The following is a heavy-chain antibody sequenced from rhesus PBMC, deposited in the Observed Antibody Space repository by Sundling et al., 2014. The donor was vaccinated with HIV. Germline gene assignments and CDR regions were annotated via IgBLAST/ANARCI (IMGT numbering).Heavy chain of an antibody. CDR2: ISGRGERI. V-gene: IGHV4-173*01. J-gene: IGHJ1*01. CDR1: GGSISNNY. Sequence: QVQLQESGPAVVKPSETLSLTCAVSGGSISNNYWSWIRQSPGKGLEWIGRISGRGERIDYNPSLKSRVTISTDTSKNQFSLKLTTVTAADTAVYYCARHRGYCTSGSCYVLDCDVWGQGALVTVSS. CDR3: ARHRGYCTSGSCYVLDCDV. D-gene: IGHD2-2*01.